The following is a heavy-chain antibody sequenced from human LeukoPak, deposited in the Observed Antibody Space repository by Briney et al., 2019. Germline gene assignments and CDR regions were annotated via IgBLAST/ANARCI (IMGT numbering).Heavy chain of an antibody. CDR1: GFTFSSYA. D-gene: IGHD6-19*01. CDR3: AKASRQGAVASPLDY. J-gene: IGHJ4*02. Sequence: GGSLRLSCAASGFTFSSYAMHWVRQAPGKGLEWVAVISYDGSIKYYADSVKGRFTISRDNSKNTLYLQMNSLRAEDTAVYYCAKASRQGAVASPLDYWGQGTLV. CDR2: ISYDGSIK. V-gene: IGHV3-30-3*01.